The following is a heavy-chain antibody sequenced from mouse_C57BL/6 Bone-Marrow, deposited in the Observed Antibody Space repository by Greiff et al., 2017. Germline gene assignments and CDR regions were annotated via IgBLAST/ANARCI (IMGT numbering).Heavy chain of an antibody. D-gene: IGHD2-4*01. J-gene: IGHJ2*01. CDR3: ARDHDYDRDY. CDR2: FHPYNDDT. CDR1: GSTFTTSP. Sequence: VQLQESGAELVKPGATVTMSCKASGSTFTTSPLEWMKQNHGKSLEWIGNFHPYNDDTKYNEKFKGKATLTVEKSSSTFYLVLSRLTSDDSAVYYCARDHDYDRDYWGQGTTLTVSS. V-gene: IGHV1-47*01.